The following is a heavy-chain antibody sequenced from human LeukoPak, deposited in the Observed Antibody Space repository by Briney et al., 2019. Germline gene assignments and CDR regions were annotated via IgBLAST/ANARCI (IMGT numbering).Heavy chain of an antibody. CDR3: ARDADTAMVNWYFDL. V-gene: IGHV4-30-4*01. CDR1: GGSISSGDYY. D-gene: IGHD5-18*01. CDR2: IYYSGST. Sequence: SETLSLTCTVSGGSISSGDYYWSWIRQPPGKGLEWIGYIYYSGSTYYNPSLKSRVTISVDTSKNQFSLKLSSVTAADTAVYYCARDADTAMVNWYFDLWGRGTLVTVSS. J-gene: IGHJ2*01.